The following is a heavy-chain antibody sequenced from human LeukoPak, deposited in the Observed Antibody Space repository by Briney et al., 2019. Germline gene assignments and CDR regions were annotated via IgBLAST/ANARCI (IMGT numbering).Heavy chain of an antibody. J-gene: IGHJ3*02. CDR1: RFTFSTYG. D-gene: IGHD2-15*01. V-gene: IGHV3-30*02. CDR3: AKSSKNCSGGSCYGSDAFDI. Sequence: EGSLRLSCAASRFTFSTYGMHWVRQAPGKGLEWVAFIRFDASYEYYADSVKGRFTVSRDNSETTLFLQMNSLRAEDTAVYYCAKSSKNCSGGSCYGSDAFDIWGQGTLVIVSS. CDR2: IRFDASYE.